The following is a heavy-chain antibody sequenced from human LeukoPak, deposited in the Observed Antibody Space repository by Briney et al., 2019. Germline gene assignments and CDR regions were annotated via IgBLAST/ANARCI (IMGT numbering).Heavy chain of an antibody. J-gene: IGHJ5*02. D-gene: IGHD3-10*01. CDR1: GGSISSYY. Sequence: KASETLSLTCTVSGGSISSYYWSWIRQPPGEGLEWIGYIYYSGSTNYNPSLKSRVTISVDTSKNQFSLKLSSVTAADTAVYYCARSVRGADNWFDPWGQGTLVTVSS. V-gene: IGHV4-59*01. CDR2: IYYSGST. CDR3: ARSVRGADNWFDP.